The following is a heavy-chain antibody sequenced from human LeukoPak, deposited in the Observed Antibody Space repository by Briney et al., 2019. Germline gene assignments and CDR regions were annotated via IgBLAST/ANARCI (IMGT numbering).Heavy chain of an antibody. CDR1: GYSISSGYY. Sequence: SETLSLTCTVSGYSISSGYYWGWIRQPPGKGLEWIGSIYYSGSTYYNPSLKSRVTISVDTSKNQFSLKLSSVTAADTAVYYCARDCDSGYYYYYMDVWGKGTTVTVSS. CDR2: IYYSGST. J-gene: IGHJ6*03. D-gene: IGHD2-21*02. V-gene: IGHV4-38-2*02. CDR3: ARDCDSGYYYYYMDV.